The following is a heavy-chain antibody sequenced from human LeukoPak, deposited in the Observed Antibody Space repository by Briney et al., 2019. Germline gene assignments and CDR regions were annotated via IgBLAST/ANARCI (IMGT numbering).Heavy chain of an antibody. D-gene: IGHD2-2*01. V-gene: IGHV1-69*01. CDR1: GGTFSSYA. Sequence: SVKVSCKASGGTFSSYAISWVRQAPGQGLGWMGGIIPIFGTANYAQKFQGRVTITADESTSTAYMELSSLRSEDAAVYYCARSLGTDQLLLRTFDYWGQGTLVTVSS. CDR2: IIPIFGTA. J-gene: IGHJ4*02. CDR3: ARSLGTDQLLLRTFDY.